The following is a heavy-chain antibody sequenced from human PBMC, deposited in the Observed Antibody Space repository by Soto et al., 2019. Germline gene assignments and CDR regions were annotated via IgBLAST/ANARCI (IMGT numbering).Heavy chain of an antibody. V-gene: IGHV4-39*01. J-gene: IGHJ3*02. CDR3: ARHQLLRSWRHDAFDI. Sequence: SETLSLTCTVSGGSISSSSYYWGWIRQPPGKGLEWIGSIYYSGSTYYNPSLKSRVTISVDTSKNQFSLKLSSVTAADTAVYYCARHQLLRSWRHDAFDIWGQGTMVTVSS. CDR1: GGSISSSSYY. CDR2: IYYSGST. D-gene: IGHD1-1*01.